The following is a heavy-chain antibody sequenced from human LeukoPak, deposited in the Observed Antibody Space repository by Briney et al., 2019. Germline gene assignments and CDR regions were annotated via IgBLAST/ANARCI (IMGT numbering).Heavy chain of an antibody. D-gene: IGHD3-10*01. CDR2: INHSGST. V-gene: IGHV4-34*01. CDR1: GGSFSGYY. Sequence: SETLSLTCAVYGGSFSGYYWSWIRQPPGKGLEWIGEINHSGSTNYNPSLKSRVTISVDTSKNRFSLKLSSVTAADTAVYYCARKGGRYYGSGSYSSNWFDPWGQGTLVTVSS. CDR3: ARKGGRYYGSGSYSSNWFDP. J-gene: IGHJ5*02.